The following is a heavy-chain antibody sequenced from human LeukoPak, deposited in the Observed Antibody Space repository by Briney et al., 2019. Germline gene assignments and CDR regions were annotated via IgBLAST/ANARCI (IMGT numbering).Heavy chain of an antibody. J-gene: IGHJ4*02. V-gene: IGHV3-21*01. CDR2: ISSSNSYT. CDR3: ARGSDYDY. CDR1: GFTFSSYS. Sequence: GGSLRLSCVASGFTFSSYSMNWVRQAPGKGLERVSSISSSNSYTYYADSVKGRFTISRDNAKNSLNLQMNSLRAEDTALYYCARGSDYDYWGQGTQVTVSS. D-gene: IGHD3-16*01.